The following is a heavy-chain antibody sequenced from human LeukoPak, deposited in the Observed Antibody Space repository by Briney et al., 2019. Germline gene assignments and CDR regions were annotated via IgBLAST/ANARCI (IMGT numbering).Heavy chain of an antibody. D-gene: IGHD6-13*01. Sequence: SETLSLTCAVYGVSFSGYYWSWIRQPPGKGLEWIGEINHSGSTNYNPSLKSRVTISVDTSKNQFSLKLSSVTAADTAVYWCARHVSSRYSSSWGGLNWFDPWGQGTLVTVSS. CDR2: INHSGST. J-gene: IGHJ5*02. CDR1: GVSFSGYY. CDR3: ARHVSSRYSSSWGGLNWFDP. V-gene: IGHV4-34*01.